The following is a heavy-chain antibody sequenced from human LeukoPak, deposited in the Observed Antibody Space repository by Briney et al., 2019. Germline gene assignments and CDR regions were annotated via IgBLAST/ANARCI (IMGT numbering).Heavy chain of an antibody. CDR3: ARHAWRGVVISYFDY. V-gene: IGHV4-39*01. D-gene: IGHD3-3*01. Sequence: PSETLSLTCTVSGGSISSSSYYWGWIRQPPGKGLEWIGSIYYSGSTYYNPSLKSRVTISVDTSKNQFSLKLSSVTAADTAVYYCARHAWRGVVISYFDYWGQGTLVTVSS. CDR2: IYYSGST. J-gene: IGHJ4*02. CDR1: GGSISSSSYY.